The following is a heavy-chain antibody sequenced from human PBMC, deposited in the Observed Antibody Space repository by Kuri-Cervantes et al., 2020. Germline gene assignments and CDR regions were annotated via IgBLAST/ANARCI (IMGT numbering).Heavy chain of an antibody. V-gene: IGHV4-59*01. CDR2: IYYSGST. Sequence: GSLRLSCAASGFTFSSYWMSWVRQPPGKGLEWIGYIYYSGSTNYNPSLKSRVTISVDTSKNQFSLKLSSVTAADTAVYYCARAYYYYGMDVWGQGTTVTVSS. CDR3: ARAYYYYGMDV. CDR1: GFTFSSYW. J-gene: IGHJ6*02.